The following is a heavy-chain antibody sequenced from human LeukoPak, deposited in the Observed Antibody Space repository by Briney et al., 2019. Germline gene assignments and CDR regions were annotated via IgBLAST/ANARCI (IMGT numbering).Heavy chain of an antibody. CDR2: IIPIFGTA. J-gene: IGHJ4*02. Sequence: SVKVSCKASGGTFSSYAISGVRQAPGQGLEWMGGIIPIFGTANYAQKFQGRVTITADESTSTAYMELSSLRSEDTAVYYCARSSNCGGDCYYFDYWGQGTLVTVSS. D-gene: IGHD2-21*02. CDR1: GGTFSSYA. V-gene: IGHV1-69*01. CDR3: ARSSNCGGDCYYFDY.